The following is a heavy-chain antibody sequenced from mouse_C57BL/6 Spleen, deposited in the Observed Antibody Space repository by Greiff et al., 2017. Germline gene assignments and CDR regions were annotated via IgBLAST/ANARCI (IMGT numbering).Heavy chain of an antibody. Sequence: QVQLQQPGAELVRPGTSVKLSCKASGYTFTSYWMHWVKQRPGQGLAWIGVIDPSDSYTNYNQKFKGKATLTVDTSSSTAYMQLSSLTSEDSAVYYCAKDYDRYFDVWGTGTTVTVSS. V-gene: IGHV1-59*01. CDR1: GYTFTSYW. D-gene: IGHD2-4*01. J-gene: IGHJ1*03. CDR3: AKDYDRYFDV. CDR2: IDPSDSYT.